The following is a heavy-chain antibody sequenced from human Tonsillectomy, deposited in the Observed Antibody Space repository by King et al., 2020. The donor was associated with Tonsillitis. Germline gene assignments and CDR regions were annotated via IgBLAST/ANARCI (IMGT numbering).Heavy chain of an antibody. CDR2: ISYDGSNK. CDR3: ASSYERLALDGGSALDY. D-gene: IGHD2-15*01. V-gene: IGHV3-30-3*01. J-gene: IGHJ4*02. Sequence: VQLVESGGGVVQPGRSLRLSCAASGFTFSSYAIHWVRQAPGKGLEWVAVISYDGSNKYYADSVKGRFTVSRDNSKNTLYLQMNSLRAEDTAVYYCASSYERLALDGGSALDYWGQGALVTVSS. CDR1: GFTFSSYA.